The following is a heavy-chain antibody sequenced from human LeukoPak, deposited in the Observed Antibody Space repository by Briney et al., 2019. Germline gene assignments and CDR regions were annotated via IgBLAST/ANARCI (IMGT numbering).Heavy chain of an antibody. CDR3: ARDLGYHDFVTGYYIGYFDY. CDR2: INPNSGDT. Sequence: ASVKVSCKASGYIFTDYHMHWVRQAPGQGPEWMGWINPNSGDTKYAQKFQGRVTMTRDTSISTAYMELSRLTSDDTAVYYCARDLGYHDFVTGYYIGYFDYWGQGTLVSVSS. D-gene: IGHD3-9*01. J-gene: IGHJ4*02. CDR1: GYIFTDYH. V-gene: IGHV1-2*02.